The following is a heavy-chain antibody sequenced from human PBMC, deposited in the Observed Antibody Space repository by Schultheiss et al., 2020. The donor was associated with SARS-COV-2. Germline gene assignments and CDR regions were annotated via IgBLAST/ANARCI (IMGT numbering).Heavy chain of an antibody. V-gene: IGHV3-48*03. Sequence: GGSLRLSCAASGFTFSSYEMNWVRQAPGKGLEWVSYISSSGSTIYYADSVKGRFTISRDNAKNSLYLQMNSLRAEDTAVYYCARGSYYDSSGYWGPHWYFDLWGRGTLVTVSS. CDR3: ARGSYYDSSGYWGPHWYFDL. CDR2: ISSSGSTI. D-gene: IGHD3-22*01. CDR1: GFTFSSYE. J-gene: IGHJ2*01.